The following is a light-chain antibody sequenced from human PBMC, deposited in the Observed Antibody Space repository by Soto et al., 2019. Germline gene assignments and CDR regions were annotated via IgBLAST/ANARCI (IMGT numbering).Light chain of an antibody. Sequence: DIVMTQSPDSLAVSLGERATISCKSSQSVFSSSSSANHLAWFQHKPGQPPKLLISWASTRASGVPDRFSGSGSGTDYTLTISRLQAEDVAVYYCHQYYRTPWTFGHGTKVDIK. CDR2: WAS. V-gene: IGKV4-1*01. CDR1: QSVFSSSSSANH. J-gene: IGKJ1*01. CDR3: HQYYRTPWT.